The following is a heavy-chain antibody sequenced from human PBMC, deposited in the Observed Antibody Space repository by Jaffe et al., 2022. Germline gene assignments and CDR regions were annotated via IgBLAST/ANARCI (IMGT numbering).Heavy chain of an antibody. Sequence: QVQLQESGPGLVKPSQTLSLTCTVSGGSISSGSYYWSWIRQPAGKGLEWIGRIYTSGSTNYNPSLKSRVTISVDTSKNQFSLKLSSVTAADTAVYYCAREKRGVGSGFNYMDVWGKGTTVTVSS. CDR2: IYTSGST. V-gene: IGHV4-61*02. CDR1: GGSISSGSYY. J-gene: IGHJ6*03. D-gene: IGHD3-10*01. CDR3: AREKRGVGSGFNYMDV.